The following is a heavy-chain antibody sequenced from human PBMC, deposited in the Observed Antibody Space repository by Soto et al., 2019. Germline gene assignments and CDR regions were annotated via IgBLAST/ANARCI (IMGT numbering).Heavy chain of an antibody. CDR2: ISGSGGST. D-gene: IGHD2-15*01. V-gene: IGHV3-23*01. CDR1: GFTFSSYA. Sequence: GGSLSLSCAASGFTFSSYAMSWVRQAPGKGLEWVSAISGSGGSTYYADSVKGRFTISRDNSKNTLYLQMNSLRAEDTAVYYCAKAPRSIVVVPAAEYCSGGSCYYYFDYWGQGTLVTVSS. CDR3: AKAPRSIVVVPAAEYCSGGSCYYYFDY. J-gene: IGHJ4*02.